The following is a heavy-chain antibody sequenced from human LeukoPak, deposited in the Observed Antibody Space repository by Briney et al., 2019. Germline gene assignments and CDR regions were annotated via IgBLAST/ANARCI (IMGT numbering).Heavy chain of an antibody. CDR2: INHSGSI. J-gene: IGHJ1*01. CDR1: GGSFSGYY. Sequence: SETLSLTCAVYGGSFSGYYWSWIRQPPGKGLERIGEINHSGSINYNPSLKSRVTISVDTSKNQFSLKLSSVTAADTAVYYCAGPSRFSSSWYQHWGQGTLVTVSS. D-gene: IGHD6-13*01. V-gene: IGHV4-34*01. CDR3: AGPSRFSSSWYQH.